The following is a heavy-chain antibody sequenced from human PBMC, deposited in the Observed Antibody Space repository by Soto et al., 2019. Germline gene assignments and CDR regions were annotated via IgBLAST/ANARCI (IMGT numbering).Heavy chain of an antibody. D-gene: IGHD3-16*01. CDR3: ARVPSPFDYYYAMDV. Sequence: SETLSLTCTVSGDSISSGNKYWSWIRQPPGKGLEWIGYVFSSGTTYYNPSLKGRVSISLDASENQFSLKFASVTDADSAVYYCARVPSPFDYYYAMDVWGQGTTVTVSS. CDR1: GDSISSGNKY. J-gene: IGHJ6*02. V-gene: IGHV4-30-4*01. CDR2: VFSSGTT.